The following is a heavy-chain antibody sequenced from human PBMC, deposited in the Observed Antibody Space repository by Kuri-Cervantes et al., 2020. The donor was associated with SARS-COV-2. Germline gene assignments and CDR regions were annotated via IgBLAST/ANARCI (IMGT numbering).Heavy chain of an antibody. V-gene: IGHV3-23*03. CDR1: GFTFDDYA. Sequence: GESLKISCAASGFTFDDYAMSWVRQAPGKGLEWVSVIYSGGSSTYYADSVKGRFTISRDNSKNTLYLQMNSLRAEDTAVYYCASMARGNYGMDVWGQGTTVTVSS. D-gene: IGHD3-10*01. CDR3: ASMARGNYGMDV. J-gene: IGHJ6*02. CDR2: IYSGGSST.